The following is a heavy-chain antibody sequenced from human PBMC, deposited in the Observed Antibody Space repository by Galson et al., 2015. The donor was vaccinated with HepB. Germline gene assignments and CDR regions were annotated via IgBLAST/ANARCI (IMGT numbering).Heavy chain of an antibody. D-gene: IGHD6-13*01. CDR1: GFTFSSYA. CDR3: ANDPPPYSSSLEQGY. V-gene: IGHV3-23*01. CDR2: ISGSGGST. Sequence: SLRLSCAASGFTFSSYAMSWVRQAPGKGLEWVSAISGSGGSTYYADSVKGRFTISRDNSKNTLYLQMNSLRAEDTAVYYCANDPPPYSSSLEQGYWGQGTLVTVSS. J-gene: IGHJ4*02.